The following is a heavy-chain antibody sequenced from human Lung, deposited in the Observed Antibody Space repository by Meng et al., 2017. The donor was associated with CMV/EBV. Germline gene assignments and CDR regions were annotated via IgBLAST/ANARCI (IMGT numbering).Heavy chain of an antibody. Sequence: GSLKISCAASGFSFDNHGMHWVRQTPGKGLEWVAFIRHDGTTKFYGDSVKGRFTISRDNSKNTVYLQMNSLRPEETAVYYCAKDLLLFGGANAYFDSWGQGTLVTFSS. CDR1: GFSFDNHG. D-gene: IGHD3-16*01. V-gene: IGHV3-30*02. J-gene: IGHJ4*02. CDR2: IRHDGTTK. CDR3: AKDLLLFGGANAYFDS.